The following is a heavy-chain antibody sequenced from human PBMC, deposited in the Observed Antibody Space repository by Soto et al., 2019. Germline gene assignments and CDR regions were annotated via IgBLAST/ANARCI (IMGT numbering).Heavy chain of an antibody. Sequence: QLQLQESGPGLVKPSETLSLTCTVSGGSISSSSYYWGWIRQPPGKGLEWIGSIYYSGSTYYNPSLKSRVTISVDTSKNQFSLKLSSVTAADTAVYYCARHKRAPRDILTGPDYWGQGTLVTVSS. CDR2: IYYSGST. CDR3: ARHKRAPRDILTGPDY. V-gene: IGHV4-39*01. D-gene: IGHD3-9*01. CDR1: GGSISSSSYY. J-gene: IGHJ4*02.